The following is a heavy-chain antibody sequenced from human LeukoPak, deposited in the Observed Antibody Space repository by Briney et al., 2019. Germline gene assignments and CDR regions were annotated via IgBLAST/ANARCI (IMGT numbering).Heavy chain of an antibody. CDR3: ARGDNDYINWFDP. CDR2: ISYDGSNK. Sequence: PGGSLRLSCAASGFTFSSYAMHWVRQAPGKGLEWVAVISYDGSNKYYADSVKGRFTISRDNSKNTLYLQMNSLRAEDTAVYYCARGDNDYINWFDPWGQGTLVTVSS. J-gene: IGHJ5*02. D-gene: IGHD4-11*01. CDR1: GFTFSSYA. V-gene: IGHV3-30-3*01.